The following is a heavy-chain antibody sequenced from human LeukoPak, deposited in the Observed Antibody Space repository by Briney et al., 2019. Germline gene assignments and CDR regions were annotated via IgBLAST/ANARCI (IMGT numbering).Heavy chain of an antibody. D-gene: IGHD3-3*01. J-gene: IGHJ4*02. CDR3: ARIHPAGFGVVRGYFDY. CDR2: IYYSGST. V-gene: IGHV4-39*07. CDR1: GGSISSSSYY. Sequence: SETLSLTCTVSGGSISSSSYYWGWIRQPPGKGLEWIGSIYYSGSTYYNPSLKSRVTISVDTSKNQFSLKLSSVTAADTAVYYCARIHPAGFGVVRGYFDYWGQGTLVTVSS.